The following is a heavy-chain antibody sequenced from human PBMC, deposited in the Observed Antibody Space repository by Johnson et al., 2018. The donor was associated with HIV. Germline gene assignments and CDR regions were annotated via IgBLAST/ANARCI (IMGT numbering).Heavy chain of an antibody. J-gene: IGHJ3*02. Sequence: EVQLVESGGGLVKRGGSLRLSCAASGFMFNTYVMNWVRQAPGKGLEWVSLIAPSGDSTNYADSVRGRFTISRDNSKNTLYLQMNSLRAEDTAVYYCVNWAYYYGSGYACDIWGQGTMVTVSS. D-gene: IGHD3-10*01. CDR3: VNWAYYYGSGYACDI. CDR2: IAPSGDST. CDR1: GFMFNTYV. V-gene: IGHV3-23*04.